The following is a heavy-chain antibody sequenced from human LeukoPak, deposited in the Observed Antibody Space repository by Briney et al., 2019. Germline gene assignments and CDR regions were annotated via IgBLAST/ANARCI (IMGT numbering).Heavy chain of an antibody. Sequence: SGTLSLTCAVSGGSISSSNWWSWVRQPPGKGLEWIGEIYHSGSTNYNPSLKSRVTISVDKSKNQFSLKLSSVTAADTAVYYCARGGPGSSGYYPLDYWGQGTLVTVSS. D-gene: IGHD3-22*01. CDR2: IYHSGST. CDR1: GGSISSSNW. J-gene: IGHJ4*02. CDR3: ARGGPGSSGYYPLDY. V-gene: IGHV4-4*02.